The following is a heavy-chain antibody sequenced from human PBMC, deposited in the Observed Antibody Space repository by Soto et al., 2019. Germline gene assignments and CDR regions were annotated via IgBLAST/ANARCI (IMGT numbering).Heavy chain of an antibody. V-gene: IGHV3-23*01. CDR1: GFTFSSYA. D-gene: IGHD3-22*01. CDR2: ISGSGGST. CDR3: AKDPPYYYDSSGYCPDY. Sequence: GGSLRLSCAASGFTFSSYAMSWVRQAPGKGLEWVSAISGSGGSTYYADSVKGRFTISRDNSKNTLYLQMNSLRAEDTAVYYCAKDPPYYYDSSGYCPDYWGKGTLVPVAS. J-gene: IGHJ4*02.